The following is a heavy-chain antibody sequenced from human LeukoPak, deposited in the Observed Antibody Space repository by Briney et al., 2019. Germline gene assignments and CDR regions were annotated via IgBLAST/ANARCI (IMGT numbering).Heavy chain of an antibody. CDR3: ASFGDYRHVPLTYYYYGMDV. V-gene: IGHV4-39*07. Sequence: SETLSLTCTVSGGSISSSSYYWGWIRQPPGKGLEWIGSIYYSGSTYYNPSLKSRVTISVDTSKNQFSLKLSSVTAADTAVYYCASFGDYRHVPLTYYYYGMDVWGQGTTATVSS. J-gene: IGHJ6*02. CDR2: IYYSGST. D-gene: IGHD4-17*01. CDR1: GGSISSSSYY.